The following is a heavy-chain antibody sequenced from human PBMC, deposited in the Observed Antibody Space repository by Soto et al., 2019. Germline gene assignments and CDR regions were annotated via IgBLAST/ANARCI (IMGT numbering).Heavy chain of an antibody. J-gene: IGHJ4*02. V-gene: IGHV4-30-4*01. Sequence: QVQLHESGPGLVKPSQTLSLSCTVSGGSINSGDYYWSWIRQPPGKGLEWIGYIYYSGTTYYNPYLNSRVAXSXDXXKNQFSLRLSSVTAADTAVYYCAGDDKYDTRGIDYWGQGTLVTVSS. CDR1: GGSINSGDYY. CDR2: IYYSGTT. D-gene: IGHD3-22*01. CDR3: AGDDKYDTRGIDY.